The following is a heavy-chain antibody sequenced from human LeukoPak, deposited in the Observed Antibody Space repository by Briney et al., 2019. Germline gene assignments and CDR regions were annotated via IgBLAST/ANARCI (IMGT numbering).Heavy chain of an antibody. CDR1: GYTFTGNY. J-gene: IGHJ3*02. CDR3: AREGIAVAGGDAFDI. V-gene: IGHV1-2*02. Sequence: GASVKVSCKASGYTFTGNYMHWVRQAPGQGLEWMGWINPNSGGTNYAQKFQGRVTMTRDTSISTAYMELSRLRSDDTAVYYCAREGIAVAGGDAFDIWGQGTMVTVSS. CDR2: INPNSGGT. D-gene: IGHD6-19*01.